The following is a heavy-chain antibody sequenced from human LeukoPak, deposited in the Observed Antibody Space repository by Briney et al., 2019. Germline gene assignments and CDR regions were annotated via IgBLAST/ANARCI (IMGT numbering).Heavy chain of an antibody. CDR2: IYYSGST. Sequence: SETLSLTCTVSGGSISSYYWSWIRQLPGKGLEWIGYIYYSGSTNYNPSLKSRVTISVDTSKNQFSLKLSSVTAADTAVYYCARDGSSGSYYDLDYWGQGTLVTVSS. V-gene: IGHV4-59*01. CDR1: GGSISSYY. D-gene: IGHD1-26*01. CDR3: ARDGSSGSYYDLDY. J-gene: IGHJ4*02.